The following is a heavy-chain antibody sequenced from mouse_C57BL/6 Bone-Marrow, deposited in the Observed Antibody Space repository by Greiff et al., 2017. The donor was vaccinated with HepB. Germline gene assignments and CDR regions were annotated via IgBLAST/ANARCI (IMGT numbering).Heavy chain of an antibody. CDR3: AREGSSSVLYAMDY. D-gene: IGHD3-2*02. V-gene: IGHV1-64*01. Sequence: QVQLQESGAELVKPGASVKLSCKASGYTFTSYWMHWVKQRPGQGLEWIGMIHPNSGSTNYNEKFKSKATLTVDKSSSTAYMQLSSLTSEDSAVYYCAREGSSSVLYAMDYWGQGTSVTVSS. CDR2: IHPNSGST. J-gene: IGHJ4*01. CDR1: GYTFTSYW.